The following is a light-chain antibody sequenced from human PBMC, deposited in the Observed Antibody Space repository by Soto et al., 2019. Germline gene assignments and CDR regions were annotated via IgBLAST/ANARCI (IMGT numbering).Light chain of an antibody. V-gene: IGKV1-27*01. CDR1: QGISNH. J-gene: IGKJ1*01. Sequence: DIQMTQSPSSLSASVGXRVTITCRASQGISNHLAWYQQKPGKVPRLLIYGASTLQSGVPSRFSGSGSGTDFTLTISSLQPEDFATYYCQKYNGAPRTFGQGTKVDIK. CDR2: GAS. CDR3: QKYNGAPRT.